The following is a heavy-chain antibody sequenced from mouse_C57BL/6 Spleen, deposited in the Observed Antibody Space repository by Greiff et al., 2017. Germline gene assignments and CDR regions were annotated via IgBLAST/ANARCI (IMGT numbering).Heavy chain of an antibody. D-gene: IGHD1-1*01. CDR1: GYTFTDYN. Sequence: VQLQQSGPELVKPGASVKMSCKASGYTFTDYNMHWVKQSHGKSLEWIGYINPNNGGTSYNQKFKGKATLTVNKSSSTAYRELRSLTSEDSAVYYCARSLYYGSRGFAYWGQGTLVTVSA. CDR3: ARSLYYGSRGFAY. J-gene: IGHJ3*01. CDR2: INPNNGGT. V-gene: IGHV1-22*01.